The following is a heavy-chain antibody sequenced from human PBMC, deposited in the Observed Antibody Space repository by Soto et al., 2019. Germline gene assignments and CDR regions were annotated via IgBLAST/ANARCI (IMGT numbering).Heavy chain of an antibody. V-gene: IGHV1-69*05. J-gene: IGHJ4*02. CDR3: AIDLGYRGSYYPFDY. D-gene: IGHD1-26*01. Sequence: SVKVSCKASGGTFSSYAIIWVRQAPGQGLEWMGGISAIFGKTNYAQKFQGRVTITTNASTSTAYMELRSLRSDDTAVYYCAIDLGYRGSYYPFDYWGQGTLVTVPS. CDR2: ISAIFGKT. CDR1: GGTFSSYA.